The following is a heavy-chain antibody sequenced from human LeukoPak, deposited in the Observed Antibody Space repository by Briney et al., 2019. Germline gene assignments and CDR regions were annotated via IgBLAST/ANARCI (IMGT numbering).Heavy chain of an antibody. CDR3: ARVRATYYDFWSGYSSHSGTYYFDY. J-gene: IGHJ4*02. CDR2: IKQDGSEK. D-gene: IGHD3-3*01. V-gene: IGHV3-7*01. CDR1: GFTFSSYW. Sequence: PGGSLRLSCAASGFTFSSYWMSWVRQAPGKGLEWVANIKQDGSEKYYVDSVKGRFTISRDNAKNSLYLQMNSLRAEDTAVYYCARVRATYYDFWSGYSSHSGTYYFDYWGQGTLVTVSS.